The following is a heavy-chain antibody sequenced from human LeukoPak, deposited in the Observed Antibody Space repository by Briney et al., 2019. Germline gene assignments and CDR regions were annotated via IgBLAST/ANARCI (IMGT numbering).Heavy chain of an antibody. J-gene: IGHJ4*02. CDR2: FDPEDGET. D-gene: IGHD6-13*01. Sequence: WASVKVSCKVSGYTLTELSMHWVRQAPGKGLEWMGGFDPEDGETIYAQKFQGRVTTTEDTSTDTAYMELSSLRSEDTAVYYCATGDSSSWTYWGQGTLVTVSS. CDR3: ATGDSSSWTY. V-gene: IGHV1-24*01. CDR1: GYTLTELS.